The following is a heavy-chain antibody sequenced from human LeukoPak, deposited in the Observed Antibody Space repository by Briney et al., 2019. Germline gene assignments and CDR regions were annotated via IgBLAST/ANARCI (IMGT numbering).Heavy chain of an antibody. CDR2: ISGSGGST. CDR1: GFTFSSYA. J-gene: IGHJ4*02. CDR3: AKDLHVVGASLPYYFDY. V-gene: IGHV3-23*01. Sequence: GGSLRLSCAASGFTFSSYAMSWVRQAPGKGLEWVSAISGSGGSTYYADSVKGRFTISRDNSKNTLYLQMNSLRAEDTAVYYCAKDLHVVGASLPYYFDYWGQETLVTVSS. D-gene: IGHD1-26*01.